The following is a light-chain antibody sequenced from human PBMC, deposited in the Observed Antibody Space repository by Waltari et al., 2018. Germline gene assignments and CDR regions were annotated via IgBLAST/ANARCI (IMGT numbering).Light chain of an antibody. CDR2: GNS. CDR1: SSNIGAGYD. CDR3: QAYDNSLSGV. V-gene: IGLV1-40*01. Sequence: QSVLTQPPSVSGAPGQRVTISCTGCSSNIGAGYDVNWYQLVPGTAPKLLIYGNSNRPSGVPDRFSASKSGTSASLAITGLQAEDEADYYYQAYDNSLSGVFGGGTKLTVL. J-gene: IGLJ3*02.